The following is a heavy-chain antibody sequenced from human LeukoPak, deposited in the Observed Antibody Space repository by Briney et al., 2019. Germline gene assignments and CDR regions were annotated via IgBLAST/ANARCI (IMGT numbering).Heavy chain of an antibody. D-gene: IGHD3-3*01. J-gene: IGHJ4*02. CDR3: AKDSEWSGLPTGRGSFDY. V-gene: IGHV3-33*06. Sequence: PGGSLRLSCAASGFTFSSYGMHWVRQAPGKGLEWVAVIWYDGSNKYYADSVKGRFTISRDNSKNTLYLQMNSLRAEDTAVYYCAKDSEWSGLPTGRGSFDYWGQGTLVTVSS. CDR2: IWYDGSNK. CDR1: GFTFSSYG.